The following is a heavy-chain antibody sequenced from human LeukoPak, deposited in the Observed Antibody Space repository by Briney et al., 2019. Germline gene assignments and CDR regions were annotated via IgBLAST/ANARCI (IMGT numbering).Heavy chain of an antibody. J-gene: IGHJ6*02. V-gene: IGHV3-21*01. CDR2: ISYSGSYI. CDR3: ARDLAIRFYGMDV. CDR1: GFTFSSSS. Sequence: GGSLRLSCAASGFTFSSSSMNWVRQAPGKGLEWVSSISYSGSYIDYADSVKGRFTISRDNAKNSLYLQMNSLRAEDTAVYYCARDLAIRFYGMDVWGQGTTITVSS.